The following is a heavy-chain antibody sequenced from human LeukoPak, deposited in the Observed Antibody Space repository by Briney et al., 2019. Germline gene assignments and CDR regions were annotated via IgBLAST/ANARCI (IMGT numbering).Heavy chain of an antibody. Sequence: PGGSLRLSCEGSGFAFDKYWISWVRQAPGKGLEWVANIKEEGSEKEFLDSVKGRFTISRDNSKKSVYLQMNSLRAEDTAVYYCARDVNRGVFDMWGQGTRVTVSS. V-gene: IGHV3-7*03. CDR3: ARDVNRGVFDM. CDR1: GFAFDKYW. CDR2: IKEEGSEK. J-gene: IGHJ3*02.